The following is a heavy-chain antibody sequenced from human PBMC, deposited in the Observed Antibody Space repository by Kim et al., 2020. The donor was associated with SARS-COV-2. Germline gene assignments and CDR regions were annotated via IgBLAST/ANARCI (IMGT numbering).Heavy chain of an antibody. J-gene: IGHJ4*02. Sequence: GRFTISRENAKNSLYLQMNSLRAGDTAVYYCARGVKSLYAGEVGVNPFDYWGQGTLVTVSS. D-gene: IGHD3-22*01. CDR3: ARGVKSLYAGEVGVNPFDY. V-gene: IGHV3-13*01.